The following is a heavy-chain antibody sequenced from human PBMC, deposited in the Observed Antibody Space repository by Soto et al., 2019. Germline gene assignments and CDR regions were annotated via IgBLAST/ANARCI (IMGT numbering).Heavy chain of an antibody. CDR1: GYTFTSYG. Sequence: ASVKVSCKASGYTFTSYGISWVRQAPGQGLEWMEWISAYNGNTNYAQKLQGRVTMTTDTSTSTAYMELRSLRSDDTAVYYCARDNYDSSGYYYGYPLYWGQGTLVTVSS. V-gene: IGHV1-18*01. J-gene: IGHJ4*02. CDR2: ISAYNGNT. D-gene: IGHD3-22*01. CDR3: ARDNYDSSGYYYGYPLY.